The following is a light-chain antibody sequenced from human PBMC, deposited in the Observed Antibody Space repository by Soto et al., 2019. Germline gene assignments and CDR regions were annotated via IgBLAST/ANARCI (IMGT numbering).Light chain of an antibody. J-gene: IGKJ1*01. CDR2: AAS. CDR1: QDIGND. Sequence: IRMTQSQSSLSVSIIDRVTITSRASQDIGNDLGWYQQRPGEAPKLLLYAASTLRSGVPSRFSGSGSGTHFALTINSLQPEDSATYFCLQDHNYPWTFGQGTKVHIK. CDR3: LQDHNYPWT. V-gene: IGKV1-6*02.